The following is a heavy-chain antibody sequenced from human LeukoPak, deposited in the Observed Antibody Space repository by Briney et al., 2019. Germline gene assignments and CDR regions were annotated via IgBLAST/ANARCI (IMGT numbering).Heavy chain of an antibody. CDR3: ATDLHQYQLLYVLGAV. J-gene: IGHJ6*04. CDR2: ISAYNGNT. D-gene: IGHD2-2*02. V-gene: IGHV1-18*01. Sequence: ASVKVSCKASGYTFTSYGISWVRQAPGQGLEWMGWISAYNGNTIYAQKFQGRVTMTEDTSTDTAYMELSSLRSEDTAVYYCATDLHQYQLLYVLGAVWGKGTTVTVSS. CDR1: GYTFTSYG.